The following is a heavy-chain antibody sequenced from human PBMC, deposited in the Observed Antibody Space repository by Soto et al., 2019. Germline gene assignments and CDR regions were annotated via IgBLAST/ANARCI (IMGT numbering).Heavy chain of an antibody. D-gene: IGHD6-13*01. Sequence: EVQLVEFGGGLVKPGGSLILSCAASGFTFINSIINWVGQAQGQGLEWVSSISGSSDFLYYADSVKGRFTISRDTATNSLYLQMNSLRAEDTAVYYCATSTWYAFEIWGQGTMVTVSS. V-gene: IGHV3-21*01. CDR2: ISGSSDFL. J-gene: IGHJ3*02. CDR1: GFTFINSI. CDR3: ATSTWYAFEI.